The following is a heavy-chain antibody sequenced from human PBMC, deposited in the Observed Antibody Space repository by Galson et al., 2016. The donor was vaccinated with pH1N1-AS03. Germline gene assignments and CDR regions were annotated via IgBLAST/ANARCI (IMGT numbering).Heavy chain of an antibody. V-gene: IGHV3-53*04. Sequence: SLRLSCAASRLTVSSNYMSWVRQAPGKGLELVSAIYSGGSAYYADSVKGRFTIPRHNSKNTLYLQMNSLRAEDTAVYYCAREAVSRYWYFDLWGRGTLVTVSS. D-gene: IGHD4-17*01. CDR1: RLTVSSNY. J-gene: IGHJ2*01. CDR3: AREAVSRYWYFDL. CDR2: IYSGGSA.